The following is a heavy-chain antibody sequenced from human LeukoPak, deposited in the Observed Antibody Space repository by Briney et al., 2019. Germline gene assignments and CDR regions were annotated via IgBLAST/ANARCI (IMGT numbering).Heavy chain of an antibody. J-gene: IGHJ5*02. Sequence: ASVKVSCKASGYTFTSYYMHWVRQAPGQGLEWMGIINPSGGSTSYAQKFQGRVTMTRDTSTSTVYMELRNLRSDDTAVYYCARDAREVLLWFGEFFPWGQGTLVTVSS. CDR1: GYTFTSYY. CDR3: ARDAREVLLWFGEFFP. CDR2: INPSGGST. V-gene: IGHV1-46*01. D-gene: IGHD3-10*01.